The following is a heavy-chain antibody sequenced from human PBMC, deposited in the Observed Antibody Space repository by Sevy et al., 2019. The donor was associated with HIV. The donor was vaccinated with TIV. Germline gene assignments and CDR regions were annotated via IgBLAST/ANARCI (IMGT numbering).Heavy chain of an antibody. V-gene: IGHV3-7*01. D-gene: IGHD7-27*01. CDR1: GFTVSSNS. CDR3: ARDPDWGALDR. Sequence: GGSLRLSCATSGFTVSSNSMSWVRQSPGKGLEWVAYINQDERHINLLDSVRGRFTISRDNAKNSLYLQMDSLRAEDTAIYYCARDPDWGALDRWGQGTLVTVSS. J-gene: IGHJ5*02. CDR2: INQDERHI.